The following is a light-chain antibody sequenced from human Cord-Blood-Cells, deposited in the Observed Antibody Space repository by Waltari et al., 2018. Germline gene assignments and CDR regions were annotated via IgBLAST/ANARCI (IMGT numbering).Light chain of an antibody. J-gene: IGKJ4*01. CDR1: QIVLYSSTDKSY. Sequence: DIVMTQSPDSLAGSLGERATINCKSSQIVLYSSTDKSYLAWYQQKPGQPPKLLIYWASTRESGVPDRFSGSGSGTDFTLTISSLQAEDVAVYYCQQYYSTPLTFGGGTKVEIK. CDR3: QQYYSTPLT. V-gene: IGKV4-1*01. CDR2: WAS.